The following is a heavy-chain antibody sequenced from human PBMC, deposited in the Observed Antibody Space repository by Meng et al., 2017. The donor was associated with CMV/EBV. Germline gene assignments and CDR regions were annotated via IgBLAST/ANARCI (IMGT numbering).Heavy chain of an antibody. CDR3: AKGSRLPEGIYYYGMDV. D-gene: IGHD2-2*01. Sequence: GGSLRLSCAACGFTFSSYDMHWVRQATGKGLEWVSAIGTAGDTYYPGSVKGQFTISRENAKNSLYLQMNSLRAEDTAVYYCAKGSRLPEGIYYYGMDVWGQGTTVTVSS. CDR2: IGTAGDT. CDR1: GFTFSSYD. V-gene: IGHV3-13*03. J-gene: IGHJ6*02.